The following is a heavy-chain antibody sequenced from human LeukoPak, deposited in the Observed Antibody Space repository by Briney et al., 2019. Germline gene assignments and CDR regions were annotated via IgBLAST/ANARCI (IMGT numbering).Heavy chain of an antibody. Sequence: GGSLRLSCAASGFTFSSYAMHWVRQAPGKGLEWVAVMSYDGSNKYHADSVKGRFTISRDNSKNTLYLQMNSLSAEDTAVYYCARGPSGSSWYYFDYWGQGTLVIVSS. CDR1: GFTFSSYA. J-gene: IGHJ4*02. V-gene: IGHV3-30-3*01. CDR2: MSYDGSNK. CDR3: ARGPSGSSWYYFDY. D-gene: IGHD6-13*01.